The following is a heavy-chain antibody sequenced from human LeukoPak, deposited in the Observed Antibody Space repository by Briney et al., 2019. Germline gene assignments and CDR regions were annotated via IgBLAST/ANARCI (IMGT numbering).Heavy chain of an antibody. Sequence: GGSLRLSSAASGFTFSSYTMNWVRQAPGEGLEWVSSISSSSSYIYYADSVKGRLTISRDNAKNSLYLQMNSLRAEDTAVYYCARDPTPRYCSGGSCYTHYGMDVWGQGTTVTVSS. V-gene: IGHV3-21*01. CDR2: ISSSSSYI. CDR1: GFTFSSYT. D-gene: IGHD2-15*01. J-gene: IGHJ6*02. CDR3: ARDPTPRYCSGGSCYTHYGMDV.